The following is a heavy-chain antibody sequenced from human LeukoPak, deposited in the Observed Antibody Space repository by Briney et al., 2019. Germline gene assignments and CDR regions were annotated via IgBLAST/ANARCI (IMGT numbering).Heavy chain of an antibody. CDR1: GFTFSSYG. D-gene: IGHD3-10*01. CDR2: ISDSGGST. CDR3: AKDVMVRGLIFYFDY. V-gene: IGHV3-23*01. J-gene: IGHJ4*02. Sequence: PGGSLRLSCAASGFTFSSYGMSWVRQAPGKGLEWVSAISDSGGSTHYADSVKGRFTISRDNSKNTLYLQMNSLRAEDTAVYYCAKDVMVRGLIFYFDYWGQGTLVTVSS.